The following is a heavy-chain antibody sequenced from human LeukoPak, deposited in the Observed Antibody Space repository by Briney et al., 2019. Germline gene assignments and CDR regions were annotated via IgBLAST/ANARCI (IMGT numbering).Heavy chain of an antibody. D-gene: IGHD3-22*01. Sequence: PGGSLRLSRAASGFTFSSYSMNWVRQAPGKGLEWVSSISSSSSYIYYADSVKGRFTISRDNAKNSLYLQMNSLRAEDTAVYYCASRSSGYYPLYYYYMDVWGKGTTVTVSS. CDR3: ASRSSGYYPLYYYYMDV. V-gene: IGHV3-21*01. CDR2: ISSSSSYI. CDR1: GFTFSSYS. J-gene: IGHJ6*03.